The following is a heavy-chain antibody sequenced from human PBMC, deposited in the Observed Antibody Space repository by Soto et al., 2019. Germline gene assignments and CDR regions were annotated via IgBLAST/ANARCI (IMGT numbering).Heavy chain of an antibody. CDR3: ARQYYDFWSGLYYYYYYMDV. D-gene: IGHD3-3*01. Sequence: QLLESGPGLVKPSETLSLTCTVSGGSISSSSYYWGWIRQPPGKGLEWIGSIYYSGSTYYNPSLKSRVTISVDTSKNQFSLKLSSVTAADTAVYYCARQYYDFWSGLYYYYYYMDVWGKGTTVTVSS. J-gene: IGHJ6*03. V-gene: IGHV4-39*01. CDR1: GGSISSSSYY. CDR2: IYYSGST.